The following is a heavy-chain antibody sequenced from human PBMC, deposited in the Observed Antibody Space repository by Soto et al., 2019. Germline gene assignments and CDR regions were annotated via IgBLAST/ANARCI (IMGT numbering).Heavy chain of an antibody. V-gene: IGHV1-18*01. CDR2: ISAYNGNT. J-gene: IGHJ4*02. Sequence: GASVKVSCKASGYTFTSYGISWVRQAPGQGLEWMGWISAYNGNTNYAQKLQGRVTMTTDTSTSTAYMELRSLRSDDTAVYYCARDWNYYDSSGSLDYWGQGTLVTVSS. CDR1: GYTFTSYG. CDR3: ARDWNYYDSSGSLDY. D-gene: IGHD3-22*01.